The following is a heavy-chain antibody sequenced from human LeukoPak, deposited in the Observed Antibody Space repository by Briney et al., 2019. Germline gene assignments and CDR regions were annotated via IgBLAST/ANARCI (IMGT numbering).Heavy chain of an antibody. V-gene: IGHV4-39*01. J-gene: IGHJ6*03. Sequence: PSETLSLTCTVSGGSISSSSYYWGWIRQPPGKGLEWIGSIYYSGSTYYNPSLKSRVTISVDTSKNQFSLKQSSVTAADTAVYYCASLPKEYYDFWSGYYPYMDVWGKGTTVTVSS. D-gene: IGHD3-3*01. CDR3: ASLPKEYYDFWSGYYPYMDV. CDR2: IYYSGST. CDR1: GGSISSSSYY.